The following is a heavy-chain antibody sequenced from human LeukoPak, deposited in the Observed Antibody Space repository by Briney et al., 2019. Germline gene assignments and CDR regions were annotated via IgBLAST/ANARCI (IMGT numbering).Heavy chain of an antibody. J-gene: IGHJ4*02. Sequence: ASVKVSCKASRYTFTGYYMHWVRQAPGQGLEWMGWINPNSGGTNYAQKFQGRVTMTRGTSISTAYMELSRLRSDDTAVYYCARAGVKVYDSSGSRIWGQGTLVTVSS. D-gene: IGHD3-22*01. V-gene: IGHV1-2*02. CDR3: ARAGVKVYDSSGSRI. CDR1: RYTFTGYY. CDR2: INPNSGGT.